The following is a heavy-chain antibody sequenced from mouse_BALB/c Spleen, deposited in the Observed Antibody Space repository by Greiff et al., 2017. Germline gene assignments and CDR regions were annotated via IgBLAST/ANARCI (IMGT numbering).Heavy chain of an antibody. CDR1: GFTFSDYY. D-gene: IGHD1-2*01. J-gene: IGHJ3*01. Sequence: DVHLVESGGGLVQPGGSLKLSCAASGFTFSDYYMYWVRQTPEKRLEWVATISDGGSYTYYPDSVKGRFTISRDNAKNNLYLQMSSLKSEDTAMYYCARDWAFTTATGFAYWGQGTLVTVSA. CDR2: ISDGGSYT. V-gene: IGHV5-4*02. CDR3: ARDWAFTTATGFAY.